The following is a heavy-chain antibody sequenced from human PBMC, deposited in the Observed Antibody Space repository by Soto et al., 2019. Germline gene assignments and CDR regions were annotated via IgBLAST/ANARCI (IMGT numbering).Heavy chain of an antibody. Sequence: PVGSLRLSCAASGFTFSSYAMSWVRQAPGKGLEWVSAISGSGGSTYYADSVKGRFTISRDNSKNTLYLQMNSLRAEDTAVYYCSTCLDSSGGYHDYWGQGSLVPGS. CDR3: STCLDSSGGYHDY. J-gene: IGHJ4*02. D-gene: IGHD6-13*01. CDR2: ISGSGGST. CDR1: GFTFSSYA. V-gene: IGHV3-23*01.